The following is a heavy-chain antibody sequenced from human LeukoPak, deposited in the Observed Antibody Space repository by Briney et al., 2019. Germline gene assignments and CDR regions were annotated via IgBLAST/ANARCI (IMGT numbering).Heavy chain of an antibody. J-gene: IGHJ5*02. D-gene: IGHD4-23*01. V-gene: IGHV1-69*04. CDR3: ARGSMTTVVTENWLDP. CDR2: IIPILGIA. Sequence: GAAVKVSCTASGGTFSSYAISWVRQAPGQGLEWMGRIIPILGIANYAQKFQGRVTITGDKSTSTAYMELSSLRSEDTAVYYCARGSMTTVVTENWLDPWGQGTLVTVPS. CDR1: GGTFSSYA.